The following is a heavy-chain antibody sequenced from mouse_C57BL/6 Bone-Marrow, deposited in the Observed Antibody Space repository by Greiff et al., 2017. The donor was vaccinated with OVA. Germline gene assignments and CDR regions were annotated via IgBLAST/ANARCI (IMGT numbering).Heavy chain of an antibody. CDR2: IDPSDSYT. CDR1: GYTFTSYW. CDR3: AREDYGSSHDY. V-gene: IGHV1-69*01. Sequence: QVQLKQPGAELVMPGASVKLSCKASGYTFTSYWMHWVKQRPGQGLEWIGEIDPSDSYTNYNQKFKGKSTLTVDKSSSTDYMQLSSLTSEDSAVYYCAREDYGSSHDYWGQGTTLTVSS. D-gene: IGHD1-1*01. J-gene: IGHJ2*01.